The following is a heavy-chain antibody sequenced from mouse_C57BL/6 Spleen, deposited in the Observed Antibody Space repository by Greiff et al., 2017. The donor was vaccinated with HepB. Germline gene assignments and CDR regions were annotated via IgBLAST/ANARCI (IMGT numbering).Heavy chain of an antibody. CDR2: IDPEDGET. Sequence: EVKVEESGAELVKPGASVKLSCTASGFNIKDYYMHWVKQRTEQGLEWIGRIDPEDGETKYAPKFQGKATITADTSSNTAYLQLSSLTSEDTAVYYCALFITTVVATFDDYWGQGTTLTVSS. CDR1: GFNIKDYY. CDR3: ALFITTVVATFDDY. J-gene: IGHJ2*01. D-gene: IGHD1-1*01. V-gene: IGHV14-2*01.